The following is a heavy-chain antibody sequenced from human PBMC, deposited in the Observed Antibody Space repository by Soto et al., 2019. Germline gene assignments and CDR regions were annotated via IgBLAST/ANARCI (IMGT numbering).Heavy chain of an antibody. CDR3: VKDRGQSAVLRAYDF. CDR2: ITWNSGRF. D-gene: IGHD3-3*01. J-gene: IGHJ4*02. Sequence: EVKLIESGGGRVQPGNSLRLSCSVAGFTFDDYAMHWVRQVPGRGLEWVSGITWNSGRFAYAHSVQGRFTISRDNAKNSLYLQMNNLRLEDTALYYIVKDRGQSAVLRAYDFWGPGTLVTVSS. CDR1: GFTFDDYA. V-gene: IGHV3-9*01.